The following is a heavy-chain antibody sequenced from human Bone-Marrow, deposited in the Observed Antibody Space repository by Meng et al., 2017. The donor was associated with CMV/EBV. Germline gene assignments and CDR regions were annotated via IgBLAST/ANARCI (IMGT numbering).Heavy chain of an antibody. CDR1: GYTFTGYY. J-gene: IGHJ4*02. V-gene: IGHV1-2*02. CDR2: IDPNSGGT. CDR3: ARGDEWELLYYFDY. Sequence: ASVKVSCKASGYTFTGYYMHWVRQAPGQGLEWMGWIDPNSGGTNYAQKFQGRVTMTRDTSISTAYMELSRLRSDDTAVYYCARGDEWELLYYFDYWAQGTLVTVPS. D-gene: IGHD1-26*01.